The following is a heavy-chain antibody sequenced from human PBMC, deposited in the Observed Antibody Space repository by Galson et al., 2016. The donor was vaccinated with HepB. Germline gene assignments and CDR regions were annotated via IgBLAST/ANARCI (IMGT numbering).Heavy chain of an antibody. J-gene: IGHJ4*02. CDR1: GFIFTTYW. CDR2: INQVGSVK. V-gene: IGHV3-7*01. Sequence: SLRLSCAASGFIFTTYWMDWVRQAPGKGLEWVANINQVGSVKYYVDSVRGRFTVSRDNSKNSLYLQMNSLRVEDTAVYYCATQLDFWGQGTLVTVSS. CDR3: ATQLDF.